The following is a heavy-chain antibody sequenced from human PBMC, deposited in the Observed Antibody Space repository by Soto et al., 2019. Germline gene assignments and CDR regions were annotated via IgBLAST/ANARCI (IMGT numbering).Heavy chain of an antibody. D-gene: IGHD6-13*01. CDR1: GDTFTSYG. CDR2: ISAYNGNT. Sequence: ASVKVSCKASGDTFTSYGISWVGQAAGQGREWMGWISAYNGNTNYAQKLQGRVTMTTDTSTSTAYMELRSLRSDDTAVYYCARVVRIAAAGQGWFDAWGQGTLVTVSS. V-gene: IGHV1-18*01. J-gene: IGHJ5*02. CDR3: ARVVRIAAAGQGWFDA.